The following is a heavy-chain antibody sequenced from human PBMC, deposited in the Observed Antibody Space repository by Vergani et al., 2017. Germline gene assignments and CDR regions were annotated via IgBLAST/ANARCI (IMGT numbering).Heavy chain of an antibody. CDR2: ISGNNDDV. J-gene: IGHJ2*01. V-gene: IGHV3-21*04. CDR1: GFTFSHYS. CDR3: AKVLVMPDGSHWYFDL. Sequence: EVQMVESGGGLVKPGGSLRLSCVASGFTFSHYSMNWVRQAPGKGLEWVSSISGNNDDVYYADSVKGRFTISRDNSRNTLFLQMNSLKAEDTAIYYCAKVLVMPDGSHWYFDLWGRGTLVTVAS. D-gene: IGHD5-24*01.